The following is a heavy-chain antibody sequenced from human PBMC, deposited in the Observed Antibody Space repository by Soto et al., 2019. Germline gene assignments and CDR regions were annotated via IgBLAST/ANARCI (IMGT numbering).Heavy chain of an antibody. Sequence: QVQLQESGPGLVKPSQTLSLTCTVSGGSISSGDYYWSWIRQPPGKGLEWIGYIYYSGSTYYNPPLKSRVTISVDTSKNPFSLKLSSVTAAVTAVYYCARGWLSVAGTFDYWGQGTQVTVSS. D-gene: IGHD6-19*01. V-gene: IGHV4-30-4*01. CDR2: IYYSGST. CDR1: GGSISSGDYY. CDR3: ARGWLSVAGTFDY. J-gene: IGHJ4*02.